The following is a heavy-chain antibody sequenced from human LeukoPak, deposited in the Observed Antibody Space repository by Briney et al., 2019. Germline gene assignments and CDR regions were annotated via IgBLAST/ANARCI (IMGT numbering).Heavy chain of an antibody. CDR3: AKDRYVVGSTFDY. J-gene: IGHJ4*02. V-gene: IGHV3-30*18. CDR2: ISYDGTKK. D-gene: IGHD2-15*01. Sequence: PGGSLRLSCAASGFSFTTFGIHWVRQAPGKGLEWVAYISYDGTKKYYADYLKGRFTISRDNAKNSLYLQMNSLRAEDTAVYYCAKDRYVVGSTFDYWGQGTLVTVSS. CDR1: GFSFTTFG.